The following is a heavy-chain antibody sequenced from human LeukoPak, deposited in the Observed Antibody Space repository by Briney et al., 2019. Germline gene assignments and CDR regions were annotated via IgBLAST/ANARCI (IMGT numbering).Heavy chain of an antibody. CDR2: ITGSGGST. V-gene: IGHV3-23*01. CDR1: GFTFSSFA. CDR3: AKDYYDSSGFVVQH. Sequence: GGSLRLSCAASGFTFSSFAMSWVRQAPGKGLEWVSGITGSGGSTYYADSVRGRYTISRDNSKNTLYLQMNSLRAEDTAVYYCAKDYYDSSGFVVQHWGQGTLVTVSS. D-gene: IGHD3-22*01. J-gene: IGHJ1*01.